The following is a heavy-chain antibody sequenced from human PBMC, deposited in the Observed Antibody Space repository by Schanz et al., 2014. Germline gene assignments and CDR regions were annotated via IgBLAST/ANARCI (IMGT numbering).Heavy chain of an antibody. CDR3: AYYDVLTGFDY. V-gene: IGHV1-18*01. D-gene: IGHD3-9*01. Sequence: QVQLVQSGAEVKKPGASVKVSCKASGYTFTSYGISWVRQAPGQGLEWMGWITAYNGDTNYALKLQGRVTMTTDTSTGTAYMELSSLRSEDTAVYYCAYYDVLTGFDYWGQGTLVTVSS. CDR1: GYTFTSYG. J-gene: IGHJ4*02. CDR2: ITAYNGDT.